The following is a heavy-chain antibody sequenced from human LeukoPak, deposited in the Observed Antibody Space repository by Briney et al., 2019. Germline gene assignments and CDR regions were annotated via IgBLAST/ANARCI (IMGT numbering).Heavy chain of an antibody. Sequence: GGSLRLSCAASGFTFSSYAMHWVRQAPGKGLEWVAVISYDGSNKYYADSVKGRFTISRDNSKNTLYLQMNSLRAEDTAVYYCARKAIQRYYYDSSGFDYWGQGTLVTVSS. V-gene: IGHV3-30-3*01. CDR3: ARKAIQRYYYDSSGFDY. D-gene: IGHD3-22*01. CDR2: ISYDGSNK. CDR1: GFTFSSYA. J-gene: IGHJ4*02.